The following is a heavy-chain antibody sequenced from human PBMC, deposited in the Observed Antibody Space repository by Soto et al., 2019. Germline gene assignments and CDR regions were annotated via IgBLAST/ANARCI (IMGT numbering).Heavy chain of an antibody. CDR3: ARDLPEWLFDYGMDV. V-gene: IGHV3-48*02. Sequence: PGGSLRLSCAASGFTFSSYSMNWVRQAPGKGLEWVSYISSSSSTIYYADSVKGRFTISRDNAKNSPYLQMNSLRDEDTAVYYCARDLPEWLFDYGMDVWGQGTTVTVSS. D-gene: IGHD3-3*01. CDR1: GFTFSSYS. CDR2: ISSSSSTI. J-gene: IGHJ6*02.